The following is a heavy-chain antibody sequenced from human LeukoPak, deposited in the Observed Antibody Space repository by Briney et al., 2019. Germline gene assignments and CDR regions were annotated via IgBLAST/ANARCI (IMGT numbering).Heavy chain of an antibody. V-gene: IGHV3-33*06. CDR2: IWNDGSNK. D-gene: IGHD6-13*01. CDR3: AKDLSSSRFEGLDN. J-gene: IGHJ4*02. Sequence: GGSLRLSCAASGFTLSTYGMYWVRQAPGKGLEWVAVIWNDGSNKHYADSVKGRFTISRDNSKNTLDLQMNSLRAEDTAVYYCAKDLSSSRFEGLDNWGQGTLVTVSS. CDR1: GFTLSTYG.